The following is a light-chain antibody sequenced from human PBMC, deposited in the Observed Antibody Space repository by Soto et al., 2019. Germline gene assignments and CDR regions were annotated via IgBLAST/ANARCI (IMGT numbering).Light chain of an antibody. CDR3: QQYYNTPLT. J-gene: IGKJ4*01. V-gene: IGKV4-1*01. CDR2: WAS. Sequence: VTPSPDSLAVSLGERATINCKSSESVLYSSNNKNYLAWYQQKPRQSPKLLIYWASTRESGVPDRFSGSGSGTDFTLTISSLQAEDVAVYYCQQYYNTPLTFCGGTKVDIK. CDR1: ESVLYSSNNKNY.